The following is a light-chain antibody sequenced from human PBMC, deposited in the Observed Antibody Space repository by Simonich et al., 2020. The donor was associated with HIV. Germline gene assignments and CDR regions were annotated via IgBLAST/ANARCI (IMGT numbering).Light chain of an antibody. Sequence: EIVMTQSPATLSVSPGERATLSCRASQSVSSNLAWYQQKPGQAPRLLSYGASTRATGIPARFSGSGSGTEFTLTISSLQSEDFAIYYCQQRSNWPPLTFGGGTKVEIK. CDR3: QQRSNWPPLT. J-gene: IGKJ4*01. V-gene: IGKV3-15*01. CDR2: GAS. CDR1: QSVSSN.